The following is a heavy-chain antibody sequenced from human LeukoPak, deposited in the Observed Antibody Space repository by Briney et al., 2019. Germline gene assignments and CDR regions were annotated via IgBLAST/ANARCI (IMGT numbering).Heavy chain of an antibody. CDR1: GGSVSSGSYY. CDR3: VIEGSGWYDY. V-gene: IGHV4-39*01. CDR2: IYYSGST. D-gene: IGHD6-19*01. Sequence: SETLPLTCTVSGGSVSSGSYYWGWIRQPPGKGLEWIGSIYYSGSTYYNPSLKSRVTISVDTSKNQFSLKLSSVTAADTAVYYCVIEGSGWYDYWGQGTLVTVSS. J-gene: IGHJ4*02.